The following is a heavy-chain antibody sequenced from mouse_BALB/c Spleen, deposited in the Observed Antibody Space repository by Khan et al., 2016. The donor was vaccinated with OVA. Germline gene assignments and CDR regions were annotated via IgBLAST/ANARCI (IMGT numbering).Heavy chain of an antibody. CDR2: IHYSGST. J-gene: IGHJ3*01. Sequence: EVQLQESGPDLVKPSQSLSLTCTVTGYSITSGYSWHWIRQFPGNKLEWMGYIHYSGSTSYNPSLKSRTPITRDTSKNQSFLQLNSVTTEDTANYYCAGGFPTYWGQGTLVTVSA. V-gene: IGHV3-1*02. CDR1: GYSITSGYS. CDR3: AGGFPTY.